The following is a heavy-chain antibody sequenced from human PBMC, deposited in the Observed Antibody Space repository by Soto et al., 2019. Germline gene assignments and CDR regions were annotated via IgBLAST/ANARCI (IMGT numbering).Heavy chain of an antibody. D-gene: IGHD6-25*01. V-gene: IGHV3-11*01. CDR1: GFTFSGYY. Sequence: QVQLVESGGGLVKPGGALRLSCAASGFTFSGYYMTWIRQAPGKGLEWISYFSSSGYTIRYADSVEGRFTVSRDDTKKPLYLQMNSLRAEDTAVYYCAPGRGGRIEYWGQGTLVTVSS. J-gene: IGHJ4*02. CDR3: APGRGGRIEY. CDR2: FSSSGYTI.